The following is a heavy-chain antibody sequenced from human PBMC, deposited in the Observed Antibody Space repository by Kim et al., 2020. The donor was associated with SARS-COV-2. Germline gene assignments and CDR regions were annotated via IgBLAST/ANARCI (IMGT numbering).Heavy chain of an antibody. V-gene: IGHV3-7*01. J-gene: IGHJ4*02. CDR1: GFTFSNHW. CDR3: ARHQSGNYRHFDY. CDR2: VKQDGGEE. Sequence: GGSLRLSCGASGFTFSNHWLAWVRQAPGKGLEWVANVKQDGGEECYVDSVKGRFTISRDNAKNSLYLQMNDLRVEDTAVYYCARHQSGNYRHFDYWGQGTLVTVSS. D-gene: IGHD1-26*01.